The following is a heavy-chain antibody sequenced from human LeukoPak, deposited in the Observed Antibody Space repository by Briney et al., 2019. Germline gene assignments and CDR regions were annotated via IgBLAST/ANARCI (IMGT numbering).Heavy chain of an antibody. CDR3: ARLMGSGSYYNRYYYYYYMDV. CDR2: TYYSGTT. CDR1: GASISNREYF. J-gene: IGHJ6*03. D-gene: IGHD3-10*01. V-gene: IGHV4-39*07. Sequence: PSETLSLTCTVSGASISNREYFWDWIRQPPGKGLQWIGRTYYSGTTYYNPSLKSRVTISVDTSKNQFSLKLSSVTAADTAVYYCARLMGSGSYYNRYYYYYYMDVWGKGATVTISS.